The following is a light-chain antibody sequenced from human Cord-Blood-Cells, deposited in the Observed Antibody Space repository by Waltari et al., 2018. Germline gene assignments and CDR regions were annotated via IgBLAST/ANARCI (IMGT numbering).Light chain of an antibody. Sequence: DIVMPQSPLSLPVTSGEPASISCRASQSILHSNGYNYLDWYLQKPGQSPQLLIYLGSYRASGVPDRFSVSGSGTDFTLKISRVEAEDVGVYYCMQALQTPGTFGQGTKLEIK. CDR3: MQALQTPGT. CDR1: QSILHSNGYNY. J-gene: IGKJ2*01. CDR2: LGS. V-gene: IGKV2-28*01.